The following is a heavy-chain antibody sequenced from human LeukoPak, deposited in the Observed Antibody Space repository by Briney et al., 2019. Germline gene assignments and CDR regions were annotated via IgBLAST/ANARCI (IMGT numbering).Heavy chain of an antibody. CDR1: GGSISSYY. CDR2: IYYSGST. V-gene: IGHV4-59*01. Sequence: SETLSLTCTVSGGSISSYYWSWIRQPPGKGLEWIGYIYYSGSTNYNPSLKSRVTISVDTSKNQFSLKLSSVTAADTAVYYCARSTYYYGLSYYYGMDVWGQGTTVTVSS. D-gene: IGHD3-10*01. J-gene: IGHJ6*02. CDR3: ARSTYYYGLSYYYGMDV.